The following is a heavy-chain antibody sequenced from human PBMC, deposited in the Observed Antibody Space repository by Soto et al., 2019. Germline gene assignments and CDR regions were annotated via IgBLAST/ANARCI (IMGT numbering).Heavy chain of an antibody. V-gene: IGHV3-23*01. D-gene: IGHD3-10*01. CDR3: AKAEVLYGSGSTKPFDAFDI. J-gene: IGHJ3*02. CDR1: GFTFSSYA. Sequence: PGGSLRLSCAASGFTFSSYAMSWVRQAPGKGLEWVSAISGSGGSTYYADSVKGRFTISRDNSKNTLYLQMNSLRAEDTAVYYCAKAEVLYGSGSTKPFDAFDIWGQGTMVTVSS. CDR2: ISGSGGST.